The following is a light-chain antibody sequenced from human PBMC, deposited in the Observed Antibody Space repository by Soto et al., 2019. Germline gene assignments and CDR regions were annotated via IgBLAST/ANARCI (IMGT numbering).Light chain of an antibody. CDR3: SSHTGSGYVV. Sequence: QSALTQPASVSGSPGQSITITCTGTSSDVGAYNYVSWYQHNPAKDPKLMIYEVSNRPAGVSNRCSFSNSGNTASLTISCRQAEDEADYYCSSHTGSGYVVFGGGTKLTVL. CDR1: SSDVGAYNY. CDR2: EVS. V-gene: IGLV2-14*01. J-gene: IGLJ2*01.